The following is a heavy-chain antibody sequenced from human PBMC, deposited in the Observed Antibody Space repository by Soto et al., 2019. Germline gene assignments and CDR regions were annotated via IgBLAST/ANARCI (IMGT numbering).Heavy chain of an antibody. CDR2: IYYSGST. V-gene: IGHV4-59*01. CDR3: ARGVDNYYAILTRHYSYYYGMDI. CDR1: GGSISSYY. Sequence: SGTLSLTCPVSGGSISSYYWSWIRQPPGKGLEWIGYIYYSGSTNYNPSLKSRVTISVDTSKNQFSLKLSSVTAADTAVYYCARGVDNYYAILTRHYSYYYGMDIWGQGTTVTGSS. D-gene: IGHD3-9*01. J-gene: IGHJ6*02.